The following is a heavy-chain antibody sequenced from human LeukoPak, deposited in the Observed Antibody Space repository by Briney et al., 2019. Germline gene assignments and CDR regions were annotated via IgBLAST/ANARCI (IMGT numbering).Heavy chain of an antibody. CDR3: ARVPRVLRFLEHYFDY. CDR2: INHSGST. J-gene: IGHJ4*02. CDR1: GGSFSGYY. D-gene: IGHD3-3*01. V-gene: IGHV4-34*01. Sequence: SETLSLTCAVYGGSFSGYYWSWIRQPPGKGLEWIGEINHSGSTNYNPSLESRVTISVDTSKNRFSLKLSSVTAADTAVYYCARVPRVLRFLEHYFDYWGQGTLVTVSS.